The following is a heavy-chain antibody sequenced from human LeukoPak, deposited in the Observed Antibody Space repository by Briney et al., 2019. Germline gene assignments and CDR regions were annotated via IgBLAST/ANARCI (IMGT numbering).Heavy chain of an antibody. CDR3: AKDKNSGHDFSPDC. Sequence: GGSLRLSCAAAGFTFDDYAMHWVRQAPGKGLEWVSLITWDGVTTYYADSVKGRFTISRDNSKNSLYLQMNSLRPEDTALYYCAKDKNSGHDFSPDCWGQGTLVTVSS. CDR2: ITWDGVTT. CDR1: GFTFDDYA. D-gene: IGHD5-12*01. J-gene: IGHJ4*02. V-gene: IGHV3-43D*03.